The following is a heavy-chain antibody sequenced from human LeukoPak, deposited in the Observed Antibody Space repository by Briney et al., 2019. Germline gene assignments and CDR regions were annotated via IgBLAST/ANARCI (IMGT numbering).Heavy chain of an antibody. CDR1: GYSFTSYW. J-gene: IGHJ3*02. D-gene: IGHD1-26*01. CDR3: ASRWEPDEWNDAFDI. Sequence: GESLKISCKGSGYSFTSYWIGWVRQMPGKGLEWMGIIYPGDSDTRYSPSFQGQVTISADKSISTAYLQWSSLKASDTAMYYCASRWEPDEWNDAFDIWGQGTMVTVSS. CDR2: IYPGDSDT. V-gene: IGHV5-51*01.